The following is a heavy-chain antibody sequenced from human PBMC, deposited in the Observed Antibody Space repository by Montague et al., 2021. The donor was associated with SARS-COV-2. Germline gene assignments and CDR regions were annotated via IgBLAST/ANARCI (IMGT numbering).Heavy chain of an antibody. D-gene: IGHD1-26*01. Sequence: SETLSLTCTVSGGSISPYYWSWIRQPPGKGLEWIGDIYYTGSTNYNPSLKSRLTISVDTSENQFSLKVTSVTAADTAVYYCARVWWELRVWDYYFDYWGQGTLVTVSS. V-gene: IGHV4-59*01. J-gene: IGHJ4*02. CDR1: GGSISPYY. CDR3: ARVWWELRVWDYYFDY. CDR2: IYYTGST.